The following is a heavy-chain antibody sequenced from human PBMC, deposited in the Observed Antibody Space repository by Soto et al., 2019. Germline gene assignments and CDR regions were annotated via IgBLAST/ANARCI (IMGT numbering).Heavy chain of an antibody. CDR1: GYTFTSYD. CDR3: AKEFVSYSSGWYRHAFDI. J-gene: IGHJ3*02. D-gene: IGHD6-19*01. Sequence: GASVKVSCKASGYTFTSYDINWVRQATGQGLEWMGWMNPNSGNTGYAQKFQGRVTMTRNTSISTAYMELSSLRSEDTAVYYCAKEFVSYSSGWYRHAFDIWGQGTMVTVSS. V-gene: IGHV1-8*01. CDR2: MNPNSGNT.